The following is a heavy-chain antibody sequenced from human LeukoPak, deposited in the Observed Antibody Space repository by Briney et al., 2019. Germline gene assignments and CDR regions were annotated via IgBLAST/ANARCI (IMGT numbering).Heavy chain of an antibody. Sequence: GTSVKVSCKASGFTFTSSAVQWVRQARGQRLEWIGWIVVGSGNTNYAQKFQETVTITRDMSTSTAYMELSSLRSEDRAVYYCAARSSSTWYAFDIWGQGTMVTVSS. CDR3: AARSSSTWYAFDI. D-gene: IGHD6-13*01. J-gene: IGHJ3*02. CDR1: GFTFTSSA. V-gene: IGHV1-58*01. CDR2: IVVGSGNT.